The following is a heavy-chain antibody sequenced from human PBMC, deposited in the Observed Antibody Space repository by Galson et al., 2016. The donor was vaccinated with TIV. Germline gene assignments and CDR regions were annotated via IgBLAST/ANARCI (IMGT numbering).Heavy chain of an antibody. Sequence: SLRLPCAASGFTFSSYAMSWVRQAPGKGLEWVSAISGSGGSTYYADSVKGRFTISRDNSKNTLYLQMNSLRAEDTAVYYCAKDIVVVVAATGWFDPWGQGTLVTVSS. CDR2: ISGSGGST. CDR3: AKDIVVVVAATGWFDP. V-gene: IGHV3-23*01. J-gene: IGHJ5*02. D-gene: IGHD2-15*01. CDR1: GFTFSSYA.